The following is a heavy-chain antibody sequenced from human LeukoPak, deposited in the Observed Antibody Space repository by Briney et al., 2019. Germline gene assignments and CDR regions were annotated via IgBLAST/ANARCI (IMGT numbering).Heavy chain of an antibody. CDR3: ARDLEGSSWFGY. CDR1: GFTFGDYG. CDR2: IYSGGST. Sequence: GGSLRLSCTTSGFTFGDYGMSWVRQAPGKGLEWVSVIYSGGSTYYADSVKGRFTISRDNSKNTLYLQMNSLRAEDTAVYYCARDLEGSSWFGYWGQGTLVTVSS. V-gene: IGHV3-53*01. J-gene: IGHJ4*02. D-gene: IGHD6-13*01.